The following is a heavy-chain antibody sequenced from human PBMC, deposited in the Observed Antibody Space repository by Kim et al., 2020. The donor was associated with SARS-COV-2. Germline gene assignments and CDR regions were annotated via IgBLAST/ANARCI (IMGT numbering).Heavy chain of an antibody. CDR1: GYSISSGYY. CDR2: IYHSGST. J-gene: IGHJ5*02. CDR3: ARDLSSWFDP. Sequence: SETLSLTCTVSGYSISSGYYWGWIRQPPGKGLEWIGSIYHSGSTYYNPSLKSRVTISVDTSKNQFSLKLSSVTAADTAVYYCARDLSSWFDPWGQGTLVTVSS. V-gene: IGHV4-38-2*02.